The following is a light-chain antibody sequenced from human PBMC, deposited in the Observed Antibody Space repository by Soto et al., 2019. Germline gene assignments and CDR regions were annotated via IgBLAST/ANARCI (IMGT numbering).Light chain of an antibody. J-gene: IGLJ2*01. V-gene: IGLV2-14*01. CDR1: SSDVGAYNY. Sequence: QSALTQPASVSGSPGQSITISCTGTSSDVGAYNYVSWYQQHPGKAPKLMIFDVSNRPSGVSSRFSGSKSCNTTSLTISAGQDEDEDDDYCSSYTTSTTLEIFGGGTKLTVL. CDR3: SSYTTSTTLEI. CDR2: DVS.